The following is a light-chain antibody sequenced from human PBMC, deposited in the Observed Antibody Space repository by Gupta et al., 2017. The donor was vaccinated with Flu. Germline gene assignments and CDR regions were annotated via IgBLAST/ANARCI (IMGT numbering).Light chain of an antibody. V-gene: IGLV1-44*01. J-gene: IGLJ2*01. Sequence: QSVVTQTPSSSGTPGQWVTIPSSVCTSNIGSNTVNWYQQFPGTAPKLLIYNDNRRPSGVPDRVSASKSGTAASLAMSGPQSEDEADYYGAAWDDSLSGPVFGGGTKLTVL. CDR1: TSNIGSNT. CDR2: NDN. CDR3: AAWDDSLSGPV.